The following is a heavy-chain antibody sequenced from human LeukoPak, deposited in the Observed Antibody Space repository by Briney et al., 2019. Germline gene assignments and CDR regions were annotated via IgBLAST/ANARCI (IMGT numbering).Heavy chain of an antibody. CDR2: INPNSGGT. CDR3: ARARRRDGYDAFDI. D-gene: IGHD5-24*01. V-gene: IGHV1-2*02. Sequence: ASVKVSCKASGYTFTGYHMHWVRQAPGQGLEWRGWINPNSGGTNYAQKLQGRVTMTRDTSISTAYMELRSLRSEDTAVYCCARARRRDGYDAFDIWVQATMVTVPS. CDR1: GYTFTGYH. J-gene: IGHJ3*02.